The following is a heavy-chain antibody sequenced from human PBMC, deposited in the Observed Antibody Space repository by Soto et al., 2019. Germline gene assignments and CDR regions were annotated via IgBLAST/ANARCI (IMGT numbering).Heavy chain of an antibody. D-gene: IGHD3-10*01. CDR3: ALILYTSGSFYFDF. J-gene: IGHJ4*02. V-gene: IGHV2-5*01. Sequence: QITLKESGPTLVKPTQTLTLTCTFSEFSLGTRGVGVGWIRQPPGKALDWLALVYWNDDKRYRPSLKSRLTIPKDISKNEVVLTMTNMDPVDTATYYSALILYTSGSFYFDFWGPGILVTVSS. CDR2: VYWNDDK. CDR1: EFSLGTRGVG.